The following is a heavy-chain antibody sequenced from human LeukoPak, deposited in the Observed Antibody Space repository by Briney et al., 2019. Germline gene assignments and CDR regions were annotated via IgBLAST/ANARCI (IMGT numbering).Heavy chain of an antibody. J-gene: IGHJ4*02. D-gene: IGHD3-22*01. CDR2: IWYDGSNK. CDR3: ARDSLQYYSDSSGYYPLYFFDY. Sequence: GGSLRLSCEAAGFTFISYGMSWDRQAPGKGLEWVAVIWYDGSNKYYADSVKGRFTISRDNSKNTLYLQMNSLRAEDTAVYYCARDSLQYYSDSSGYYPLYFFDYWGQGTLVTVSS. CDR1: GFTFISYG. V-gene: IGHV3-33*01.